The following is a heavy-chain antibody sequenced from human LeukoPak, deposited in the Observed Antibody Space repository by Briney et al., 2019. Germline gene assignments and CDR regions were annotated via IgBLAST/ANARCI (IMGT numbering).Heavy chain of an antibody. J-gene: IGHJ2*01. Sequence: SETLSLTCAVYGGSFSGYYWSWIRQPPGKGLEWIGEINHSGSTNYNPSLKSRVTISVDTSKNQFSLKLSSVTAADTAVYYCARGRADSSSWIRRLHWYFDLWGRGTLVTVS. V-gene: IGHV4-34*01. CDR1: GGSFSGYY. D-gene: IGHD6-13*01. CDR2: INHSGST. CDR3: ARGRADSSSWIRRLHWYFDL.